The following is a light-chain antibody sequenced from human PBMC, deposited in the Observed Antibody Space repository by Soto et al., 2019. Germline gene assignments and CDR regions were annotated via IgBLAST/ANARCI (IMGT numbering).Light chain of an antibody. Sequence: QSALTQPPSASGSPGQSVTISCTGTSSDVGGYNYVSWYQQHPGKSPKLMIYEFSKRPSGVPDRFSGSKSGNTASLTVSGLQAEDEADYYCCSDAGSNNLVFGGGTKLTVL. CDR1: SSDVGGYNY. CDR2: EFS. J-gene: IGLJ2*01. V-gene: IGLV2-8*01. CDR3: CSDAGSNNLV.